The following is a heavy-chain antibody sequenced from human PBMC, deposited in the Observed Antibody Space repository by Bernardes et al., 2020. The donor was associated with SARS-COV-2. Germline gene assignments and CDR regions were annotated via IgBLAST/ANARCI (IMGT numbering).Heavy chain of an antibody. D-gene: IGHD3-3*01. CDR1: GYSSTSYR. CDR2: IYPGDSDT. Sequence: SCKGSGYSSTSYRIGWVRQMPEKSLERMGIIYPGDSDTRYSPSFQGQVTISADKSISTAYLQWSSLKASDTAMYYCARGGYYTYYDFWSGYSPPADYWGQGTLVTGSS. V-gene: IGHV5-51*01. CDR3: ARGGYYTYYDFWSGYSPPADY. J-gene: IGHJ4*02.